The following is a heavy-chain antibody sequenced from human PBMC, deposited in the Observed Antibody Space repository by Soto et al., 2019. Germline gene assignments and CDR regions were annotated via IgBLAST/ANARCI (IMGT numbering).Heavy chain of an antibody. CDR1: GFALTNHY. J-gene: IGHJ4*02. CDR3: VRVKPGDSFDA. D-gene: IGHD4-17*01. CDR2: SRNKPNGYTT. Sequence: EVQLVESGGGLVQPGGSLRLSCAATGFALTNHYMDWVRQAPGQGLDWVGRSRNKPNGYTTDYASSVIGRFTISRDDSKNSLYLEMNSLKTDDTAVYYCVRVKPGDSFDAWGQGTLVTVSA. V-gene: IGHV3-72*01.